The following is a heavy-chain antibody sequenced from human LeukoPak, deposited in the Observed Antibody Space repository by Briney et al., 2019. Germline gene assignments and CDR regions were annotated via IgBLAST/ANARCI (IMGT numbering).Heavy chain of an antibody. CDR1: GFTFSSYW. CDR2: IKQDGSEK. D-gene: IGHD3-22*01. CDR3: AKSLYYYDSSGYPSLFDY. J-gene: IGHJ4*02. V-gene: IGHV3-7*03. Sequence: GGSLRLSCAASGFTFSSYWMSWVRQAPGKGLEWVANIKQDGSEKYYVDSVKGRFTISRDNAKNSLYLQMNSLRAEDTALYYCAKSLYYYDSSGYPSLFDYWGQGTLVTVSS.